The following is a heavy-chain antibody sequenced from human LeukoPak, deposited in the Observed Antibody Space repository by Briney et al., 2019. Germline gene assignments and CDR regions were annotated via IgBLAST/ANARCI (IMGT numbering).Heavy chain of an antibody. D-gene: IGHD4-17*01. J-gene: IGHJ5*02. CDR3: ARDRRVDYGDCEGSWFDP. Sequence: SETLSLTCTVSGGSISSYYWSWIRQPPGKGLEWIGYIYYSGSTNYNPSLKSRVTISVDTSKNQFSLKLSSVTAADTAVYYCARDRRVDYGDCEGSWFDPWGQGTLVTVSS. V-gene: IGHV4-59*12. CDR2: IYYSGST. CDR1: GGSISSYY.